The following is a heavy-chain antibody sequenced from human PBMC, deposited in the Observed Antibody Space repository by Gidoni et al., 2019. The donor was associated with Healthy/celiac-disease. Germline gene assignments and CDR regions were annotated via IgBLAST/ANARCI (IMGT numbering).Heavy chain of an antibody. V-gene: IGHV3-21*01. CDR2: ISSSSSYI. CDR1: GFTFSSYS. D-gene: IGHD4-17*01. CDR3: ARRHDYGDYVNY. J-gene: IGHJ4*02. Sequence: EVQLVESGGGLVKPGGSLRLSCAASGFTFSSYSMNWVRQAPGKGLEWVSSISSSSSYIYYADSVKGRFTISRDNAKNSLYLQMNSLRAEDTAVYYCARRHDYGDYVNYWGQGTLVTVSS.